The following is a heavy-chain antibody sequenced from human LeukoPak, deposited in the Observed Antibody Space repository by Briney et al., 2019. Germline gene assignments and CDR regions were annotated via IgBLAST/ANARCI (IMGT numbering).Heavy chain of an antibody. CDR2: IKSKTDGGTT. Sequence: GGSLRLSCAASGFTFSTYPMSWVRQAPGKGLEWVGRIKSKTDGGTTDYAAPVKGRFTISRDDSKNTLYLQMNSLKTEDTAVYYCTTGGVVPAAIDAFDIWGQGTMVTVSS. J-gene: IGHJ3*02. CDR1: GFTFSTYP. D-gene: IGHD2-2*01. V-gene: IGHV3-15*01. CDR3: TTGGVVPAAIDAFDI.